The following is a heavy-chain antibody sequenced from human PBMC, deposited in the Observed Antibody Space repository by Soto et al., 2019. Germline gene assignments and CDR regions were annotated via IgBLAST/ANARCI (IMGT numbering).Heavy chain of an antibody. V-gene: IGHV3-23*01. J-gene: IGHJ1*01. CDR2: ISGSGGST. Sequence: GGSLRLSCAATGFSFSSYAMTWVRQAPGKGLEWVSAISGSGGSTYYADSVKGRFTISRDNSKNTLYLQVNSLRAEDTAVYYSAKNQAAASTILQYSQQWGEGT. CDR3: AKNQAAASTILQYSQQ. D-gene: IGHD6-13*01. CDR1: GFSFSSYA.